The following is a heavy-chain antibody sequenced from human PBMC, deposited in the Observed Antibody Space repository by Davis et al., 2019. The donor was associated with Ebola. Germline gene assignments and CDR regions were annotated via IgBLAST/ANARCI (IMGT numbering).Heavy chain of an antibody. CDR1: GFTFSSYS. CDR2: ISGSGGST. CDR3: ARDSSSSLDY. J-gene: IGHJ4*02. D-gene: IGHD6-6*01. V-gene: IGHV3-23*01. Sequence: PGRSLRLSCAASGFTFSSYSMNWVRQAPGKGLEWVSAISGSGGSTYYADSVKGRFTISRDNSKNTLYLQMNSLRAEDTAVYYCARDSSSSLDYWGQGTLVTVSS.